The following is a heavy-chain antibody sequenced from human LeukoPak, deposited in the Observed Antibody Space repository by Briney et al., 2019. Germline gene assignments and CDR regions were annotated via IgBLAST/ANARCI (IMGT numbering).Heavy chain of an antibody. CDR2: INLDGSEI. J-gene: IGHJ4*02. Sequence: GGSLRLSCEDSGFVFGHSWMSWVRQAPGKGLEWVANINLDGSEINYLDSLTGRLTISTDNAKDSLYLQMNGLRAEDTAVYFCVRDWGYSTLDYWGQGTLVTVSS. D-gene: IGHD3-22*01. V-gene: IGHV3-7*03. CDR1: GFVFGHSW. CDR3: VRDWGYSTLDY.